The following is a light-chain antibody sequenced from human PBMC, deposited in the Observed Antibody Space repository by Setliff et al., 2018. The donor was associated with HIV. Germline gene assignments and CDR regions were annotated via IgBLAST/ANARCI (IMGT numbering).Light chain of an antibody. CDR3: AAWDDSLSVYV. V-gene: IGLV1-44*01. CDR2: GHD. CDR1: TSNVGRKA. J-gene: IGLJ1*01. Sequence: ISCSGTTSNVGRKAVNWYQQVPGAAPKLLIYGHDLRPSGVPDRFSASKSGTSASLAIGGLQSADEGDYYCAAWDDSLSVYVFGTGTKV.